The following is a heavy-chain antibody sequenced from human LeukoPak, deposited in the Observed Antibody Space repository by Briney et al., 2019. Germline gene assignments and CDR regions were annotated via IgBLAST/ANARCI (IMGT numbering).Heavy chain of an antibody. D-gene: IGHD3-10*01. J-gene: IGHJ3*02. Sequence: ASVKVSCKASGYTFTGYYMHWVRQAPGQGLEWMGWINPNSGGTNYAQKFQGRVTMTRDTPISTAYMELSRLRSDDTAVYYCARFVRFGEPTLPSSDAFDIWGQGTMVTVSS. CDR2: INPNSGGT. CDR1: GYTFTGYY. CDR3: ARFVRFGEPTLPSSDAFDI. V-gene: IGHV1-2*02.